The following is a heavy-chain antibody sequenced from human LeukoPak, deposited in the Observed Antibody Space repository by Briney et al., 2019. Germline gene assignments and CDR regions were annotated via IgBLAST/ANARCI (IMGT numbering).Heavy chain of an antibody. V-gene: IGHV1-18*01. J-gene: IGHJ5*02. Sequence: ASVKVSRKTSGYTFTNYDINWVRQATGQGLEWMGWISAYNGNTNYAQKLQGRVTMTTDTSTSTAYMELRSLRSDDTAVYYCAREGSSSWYTRDYNWFDPWGQGTLVTVSS. CDR2: ISAYNGNT. CDR3: AREGSSSWYTRDYNWFDP. D-gene: IGHD6-13*01. CDR1: GYTFTNYD.